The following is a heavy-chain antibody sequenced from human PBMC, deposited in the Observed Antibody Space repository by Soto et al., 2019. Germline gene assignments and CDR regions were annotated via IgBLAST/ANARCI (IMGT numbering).Heavy chain of an antibody. CDR1: GFTFGSYS. Sequence: GGSLRLSCAASGFTFGSYSVNWVRQAPGKGLEWVSSISSSSSYIYYADSVKGRFTISRDNAKNSLYLQMNSLRAEDTAVYYCARDLLPIDIVVVPAARTFDYWGQGTLVTVSS. CDR3: ARDLLPIDIVVVPAARTFDY. V-gene: IGHV3-21*01. J-gene: IGHJ4*02. D-gene: IGHD2-2*01. CDR2: ISSSSSYI.